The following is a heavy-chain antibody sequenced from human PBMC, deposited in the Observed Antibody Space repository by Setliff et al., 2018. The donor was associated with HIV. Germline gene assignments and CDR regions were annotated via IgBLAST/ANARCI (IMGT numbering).Heavy chain of an antibody. CDR2: INAGNGNT. CDR1: GYSFSSYP. V-gene: IGHV1-3*01. D-gene: IGHD3-22*01. Sequence: ASVKVSCKASGYSFSSYPMHWVRQAPGQRLEWMGRINAGNGNTKYSQKFQGRVTITRDTSATTAYMELSSLRSEDTAVYYCARDHRPNYYDNSGSPGYWGQGTLVTVSS. J-gene: IGHJ4*02. CDR3: ARDHRPNYYDNSGSPGY.